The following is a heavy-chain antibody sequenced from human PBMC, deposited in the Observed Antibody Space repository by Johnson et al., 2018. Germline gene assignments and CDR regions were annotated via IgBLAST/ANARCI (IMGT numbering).Heavy chain of an antibody. V-gene: IGHV3-23*01. CDR2: RSTGDGTTT. CDR1: GGSFSGYS. D-gene: IGHD3-3*01. Sequence: VQLQQWGAGLLKXSETLSLXCAVYGGSFSGYSWSLIRQSPGKGLEWVSTRSTGDGTTTKYADSVKGRFTISRDNSMNTVFLQMYSLRAEDTAVYYCAKPHWSGTLDYYYMDVWGKGTTVTVSS. CDR3: AKPHWSGTLDYYYMDV. J-gene: IGHJ6*03.